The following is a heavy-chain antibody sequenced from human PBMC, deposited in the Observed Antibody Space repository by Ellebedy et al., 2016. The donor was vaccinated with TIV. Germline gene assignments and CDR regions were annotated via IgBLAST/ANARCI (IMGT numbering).Heavy chain of an antibody. D-gene: IGHD1-1*01. CDR1: GGTFSSYA. CDR2: IIPIFGTA. V-gene: IGHV1-69*13. Sequence: SVKVSXXASGGTFSSYAISWVRQAPGQGLEWMGGIIPIFGTANYAQKFQGRVTITADESTSTAYMELSSLRSEDTAVYYCATGTLPAEGFDPWGQGTLVTVSS. CDR3: ATGTLPAEGFDP. J-gene: IGHJ5*02.